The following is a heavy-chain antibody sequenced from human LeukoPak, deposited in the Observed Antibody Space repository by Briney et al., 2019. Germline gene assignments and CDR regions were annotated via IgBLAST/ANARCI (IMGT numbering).Heavy chain of an antibody. D-gene: IGHD3-10*01. Sequence: GGSLRLSCAASGFTFSSYSMNWVRQAPGKGLEWVSYISTSGSTMHYANSVQGRFTISRDNAKNSLYPQMNSLRDEDTAVYYCARGVGYYGSGTYYKFDYWGQGTLVTVSS. V-gene: IGHV3-48*02. CDR2: ISTSGSTM. CDR3: ARGVGYYGSGTYYKFDY. CDR1: GFTFSSYS. J-gene: IGHJ4*02.